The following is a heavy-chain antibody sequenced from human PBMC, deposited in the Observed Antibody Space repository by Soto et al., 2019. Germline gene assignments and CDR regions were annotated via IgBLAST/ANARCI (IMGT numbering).Heavy chain of an antibody. CDR1: GGTFSGYA. J-gene: IGHJ6*02. V-gene: IGHV1-69*13. CDR2: IIPIFGTA. CDR3: PRPSQVVVVAVPEDYSYYGRDV. Sequence: AAKVSCNASGGTFSGYAISWVRQAPGQGLEWMGGIIPIFGTANYAQKLQGRVTITADESTSTAYMELSSLRSEDTAVYYCPRPSQVVVVAVPEDYSYYGRDVWGQGTTVT. D-gene: IGHD2-15*01.